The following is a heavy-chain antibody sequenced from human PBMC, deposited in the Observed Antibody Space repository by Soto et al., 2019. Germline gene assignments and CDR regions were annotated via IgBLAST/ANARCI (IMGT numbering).Heavy chain of an antibody. CDR3: AKGMRSSGYYSPDDAFDI. D-gene: IGHD3-22*01. CDR2: ISYDGSNK. Sequence: GGSLRLSCAASGFAFSSYGMHWVRQAPGKGLEWVAVISYDGSNKYYADSVKGRFTISRDNSKNTLYLQMNSLRAEDTALYYFAKGMRSSGYYSPDDAFDIWGQGTMVTVSS. J-gene: IGHJ3*02. CDR1: GFAFSSYG. V-gene: IGHV3-30*18.